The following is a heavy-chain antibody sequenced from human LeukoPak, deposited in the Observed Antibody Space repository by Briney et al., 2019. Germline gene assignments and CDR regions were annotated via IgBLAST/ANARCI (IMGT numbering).Heavy chain of an antibody. CDR1: GYTFTGYY. D-gene: IGHD3-9*01. V-gene: IGHV1-2*06. CDR2: INPNSGGT. J-gene: IGHJ4*02. CDR3: ARSIPPYYDILTGYGPLY. Sequence: ASVKVSCKASGYTFTGYYMHWVRQAPGQGLEWMGRINPNSGGTNYAQKFQGRVTMTRDTSISTAYMELSRLRSDDTAVYYCARSIPPYYDILTGYGPLYWGQETLVTVSS.